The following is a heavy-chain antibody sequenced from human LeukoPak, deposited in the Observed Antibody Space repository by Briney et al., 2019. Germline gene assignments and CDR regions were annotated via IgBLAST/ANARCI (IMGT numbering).Heavy chain of an antibody. J-gene: IGHJ4*02. Sequence: PGGSLRLSCAVSGITLSNYGMSWVRQAPGKGLEWVAGISGSGGSTNYADSVKGRFTISRDNPKNTPYLQMNSLRVEDTAVYLCAKRGVVIRVILVGFHKEAYYFDSWGQGARVTVSS. CDR1: GITLSNYG. V-gene: IGHV3-23*01. D-gene: IGHD3-22*01. CDR3: AKRGVVIRVILVGFHKEAYYFDS. CDR2: ISGSGGST.